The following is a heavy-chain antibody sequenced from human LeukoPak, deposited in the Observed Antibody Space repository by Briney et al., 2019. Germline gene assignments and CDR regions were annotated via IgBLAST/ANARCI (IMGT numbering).Heavy chain of an antibody. Sequence: SETLSLTCTVSGGSISRSRDYWGWIRQPPGKGLEWIGSIYYSGSTYSNPSLKSRVTISGDTSKNRFSLKLSSVTAADTAMYYCARVVNYDTSGYQTKNRFDPWGQGTLVTVSS. CDR3: ARVVNYDTSGYQTKNRFDP. D-gene: IGHD3-22*01. CDR2: IYYSGST. V-gene: IGHV4-39*07. J-gene: IGHJ5*02. CDR1: GGSISRSRDY.